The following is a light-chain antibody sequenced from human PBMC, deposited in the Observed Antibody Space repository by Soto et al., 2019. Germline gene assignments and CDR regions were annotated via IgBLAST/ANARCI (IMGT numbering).Light chain of an antibody. CDR2: XXX. J-gene: IGLJ3*02. V-gene: IGLV2-14*01. CDR1: SSDVGTYNY. Sequence: QSALTQPASVSGSPGQSITISCTGTSSDVGTYNYVSWYQQHPGXAXKLMXXXXXXXPXGIPXRXXGXXXGXXAXLXISGXQAEDEADYYCNSYTTTFTVVFGGGTKLTVL. CDR3: NSYTTTFTVV.